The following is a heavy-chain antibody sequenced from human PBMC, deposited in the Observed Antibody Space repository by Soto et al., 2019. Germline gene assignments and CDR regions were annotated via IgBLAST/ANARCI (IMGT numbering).Heavy chain of an antibody. CDR1: GFTFSSYD. Sequence: GGSLRLSCAASGFTFSSYDMHWVRQATGKGLEWVSAIGTAGDTYYPGSVKGRFTISRENAKNSLYLQMNSLRAGDTAVYYCARGGVGSSWYFDYWGQGTLVTVSS. J-gene: IGHJ4*02. CDR2: IGTAGDT. CDR3: ARGGVGSSWYFDY. D-gene: IGHD6-13*01. V-gene: IGHV3-13*01.